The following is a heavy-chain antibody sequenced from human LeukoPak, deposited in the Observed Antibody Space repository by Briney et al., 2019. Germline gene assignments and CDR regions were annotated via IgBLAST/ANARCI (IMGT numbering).Heavy chain of an antibody. D-gene: IGHD4-17*01. CDR1: GFTFSSYG. Sequence: PGGSLRLSCAASGFTFSSYGMHWVRQAPGKGLEWVAFIRYDGSNEYYADSVKGRFTISRDNSKNTLYLQMNSLRAEDTAVYYCAKVVGYTVTNPFDYWGQGTLVTVSS. CDR3: AKVVGYTVTNPFDY. CDR2: IRYDGSNE. V-gene: IGHV3-30*02. J-gene: IGHJ4*02.